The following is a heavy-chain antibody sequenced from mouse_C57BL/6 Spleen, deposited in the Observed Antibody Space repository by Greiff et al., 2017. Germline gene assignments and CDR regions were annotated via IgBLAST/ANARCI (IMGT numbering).Heavy chain of an antibody. CDR2: IDPEDGET. V-gene: IGHV14-2*01. D-gene: IGHD1-1*01. J-gene: IGHJ3*01. CDR1: GFNIKDYY. Sequence: EVMLVESGAELVKPGASVKLSCTASGFNIKDYYMPWVKQRTEQGLEWIGRIDPEDGETKYAPKFQGKATITADTSSNTAYLQLSSLTSEDTAVYYCARGHYGRGWFAYWGQGTLVSVSA. CDR3: ARGHYGRGWFAY.